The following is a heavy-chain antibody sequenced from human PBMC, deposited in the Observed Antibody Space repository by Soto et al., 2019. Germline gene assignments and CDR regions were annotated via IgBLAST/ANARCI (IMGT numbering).Heavy chain of an antibody. D-gene: IGHD2-2*01. CDR3: AREGPIVVVPARKSGYDY. Sequence: QVQLVQSGAEVKKPGASVKVSCKASGYTFTSYGISWVRQAPGQGLEWMGWISAYNGNTNYAQKLQGRVTMTTDTSTSTAYRELRSLRSDDTAVYYCAREGPIVVVPARKSGYDYWGQGTLVTVSS. J-gene: IGHJ4*02. V-gene: IGHV1-18*01. CDR2: ISAYNGNT. CDR1: GYTFTSYG.